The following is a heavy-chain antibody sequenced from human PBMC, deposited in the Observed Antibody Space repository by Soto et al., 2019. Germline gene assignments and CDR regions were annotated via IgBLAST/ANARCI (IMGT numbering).Heavy chain of an antibody. CDR2: ISGSGDRT. D-gene: IGHD2-15*01. CDR1: GFTFSNYA. Sequence: GGSLRLSCAASGFTFSNYALTWVRQAPGKGLEWVSVISGSGDRTYYGDSVKGRFSISRDDSNNTLYLQMNSLRADDTAEYHCAKCSGDHCWSPMDVWGQGTTVTVSS. V-gene: IGHV3-23*01. CDR3: AKCSGDHCWSPMDV. J-gene: IGHJ6*02.